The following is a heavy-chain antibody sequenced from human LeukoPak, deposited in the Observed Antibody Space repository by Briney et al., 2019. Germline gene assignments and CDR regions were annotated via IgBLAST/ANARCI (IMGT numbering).Heavy chain of an antibody. CDR2: ISWNSGNI. CDR3: AKDFGSGIAAGIDY. Sequence: GGSLRLSCAASGFTFDDYAMHWVRQAPGKGLEWVSGISWNSGNIGYADSVKGRFTISRDNAKNSLYLQMNSLRAEDTALYYCAKDFGSGIAAGIDYWGQGTLVTVSS. D-gene: IGHD6-13*01. CDR1: GFTFDDYA. V-gene: IGHV3-9*01. J-gene: IGHJ4*02.